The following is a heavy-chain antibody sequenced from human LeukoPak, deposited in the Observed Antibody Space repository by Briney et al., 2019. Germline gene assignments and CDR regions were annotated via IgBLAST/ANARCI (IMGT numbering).Heavy chain of an antibody. CDR1: GFTFDDYA. J-gene: IGHJ4*02. CDR2: ISWNSGSI. V-gene: IGHV3-9*01. D-gene: IGHD4-17*01. CDR3: AGENDYGDYAVGY. Sequence: GRSLRLSCAASGFTFDDYAMHWVRQAPGKGLEWVSGISWNSGSIGHADSVKGRFTISRDNSKNTLYLQMNSLRAEDTAVYYCAGENDYGDYAVGYWGQGTLVTVSS.